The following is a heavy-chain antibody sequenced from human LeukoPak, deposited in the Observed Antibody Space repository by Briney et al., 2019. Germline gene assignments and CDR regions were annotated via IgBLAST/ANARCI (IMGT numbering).Heavy chain of an antibody. Sequence: KASETLSLTCTVSGASITTHYWSWVRQPPEKGPEWLGDFYFSGSTNYNPSLKSRATISGDTSKNQFSLNLRSVTAADTAVYYCARAGLIATAHLDLDHWGRGTLVTVSS. CDR1: GASITTHY. CDR2: FYFSGST. V-gene: IGHV4-59*11. D-gene: IGHD6-13*01. CDR3: ARAGLIATAHLDLDH. J-gene: IGHJ5*02.